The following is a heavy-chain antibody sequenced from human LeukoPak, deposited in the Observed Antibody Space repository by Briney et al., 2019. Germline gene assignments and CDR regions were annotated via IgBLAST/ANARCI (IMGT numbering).Heavy chain of an antibody. Sequence: ASVKVSCKASGYTFTSYGISWVRQAPGQGLEWMGWISAYNGNTNYAQKLQGRVTMTTDTSTSTAYMELRSLRSDDTAVYYCASDLSPGGYDAFDIWGQGTMVTVSS. CDR3: ASDLSPGGYDAFDI. J-gene: IGHJ3*02. V-gene: IGHV1-18*01. CDR2: ISAYNGNT. D-gene: IGHD1-26*01. CDR1: GYTFTSYG.